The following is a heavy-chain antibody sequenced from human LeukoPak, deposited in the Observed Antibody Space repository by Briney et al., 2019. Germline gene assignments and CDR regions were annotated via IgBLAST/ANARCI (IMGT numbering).Heavy chain of an antibody. J-gene: IGHJ4*02. Sequence: SVKVSCKASGYTFTGYHMHWVRQAPGQGLEWMGRIIPILGIANYAQKFQGRVTITADKSTSTAYMELSSLRSEDTAVYYCASVLGYCSGGSCYKHFDYWGQGTLVTVSS. V-gene: IGHV1-69*02. CDR3: ASVLGYCSGGSCYKHFDY. CDR1: GYTFTGYH. D-gene: IGHD2-15*01. CDR2: IIPILGIA.